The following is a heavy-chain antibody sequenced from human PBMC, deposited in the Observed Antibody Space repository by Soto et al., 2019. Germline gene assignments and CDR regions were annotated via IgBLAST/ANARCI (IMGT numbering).Heavy chain of an antibody. V-gene: IGHV1-69*12. J-gene: IGHJ4*02. D-gene: IGHD5-12*01. Sequence: QGQRVQSGAEVRQPASSEKVSCETSGGTFRSCAISWVRQAPGQGLEWMGGIVPIVGTTTYAQKFQGRVTITADEATSIAYMQLSRLRSDDTAVYYCVRVVAIPGYPDHWGQGTLVTVSS. CDR2: IVPIVGTT. CDR1: GGTFRSCA. CDR3: VRVVAIPGYPDH.